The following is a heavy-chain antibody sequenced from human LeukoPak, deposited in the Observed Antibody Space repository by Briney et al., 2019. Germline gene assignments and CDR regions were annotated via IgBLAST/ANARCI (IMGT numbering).Heavy chain of an antibody. CDR2: IYSGGST. J-gene: IGHJ4*02. CDR1: GFTFSSYA. CDR3: ARGYDSSGYYNGS. D-gene: IGHD3-22*01. Sequence: GGSLRLSCAASGFTFSSYAMSWVRQAPGKGLEWVSVIYSGGSTYYADSVKGRFTISRDNSKNTLYLQMNSLRAEDTAVYYCARGYDSSGYYNGSWGQGTLVTVSS. V-gene: IGHV3-53*01.